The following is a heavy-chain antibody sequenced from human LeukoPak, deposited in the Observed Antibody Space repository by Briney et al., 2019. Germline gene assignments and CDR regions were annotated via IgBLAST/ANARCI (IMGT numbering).Heavy chain of an antibody. V-gene: IGHV3-48*03. CDR2: TTSTGRTT. J-gene: IGHJ6*03. CDR1: GFSFSTYD. CDR3: ARLPDPYYYYYMDV. Sequence: GGSLRLSCAASGFSFSTYDMNWVRQAPGKGLQWVSYTTSTGRTTYYADSVKGRFTISRDNAKHSLYLQMNSLRVEDTAVYYCARLPDPYYYYYMDVWGKGTTVTVSS.